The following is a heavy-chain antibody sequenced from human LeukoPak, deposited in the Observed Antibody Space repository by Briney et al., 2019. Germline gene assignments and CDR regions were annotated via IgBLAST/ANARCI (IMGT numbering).Heavy chain of an antibody. V-gene: IGHV3-7*01. CDR1: GFTFRSYR. CDR3: ARAGYCTSNSCYSPNFYYMDV. D-gene: IGHD2-2*01. CDR2: IKEDANEE. Sequence: QPGGSLRLSCAASGFTFRSYRMSWVRQAPGKGLEWVANIKEDANEEYYVDSVRGRFIISRDNAKTSLFLQMYSLRADDTAVYYCARAGYCTSNSCYSPNFYYMDVWGKGTTVAVSS. J-gene: IGHJ6*03.